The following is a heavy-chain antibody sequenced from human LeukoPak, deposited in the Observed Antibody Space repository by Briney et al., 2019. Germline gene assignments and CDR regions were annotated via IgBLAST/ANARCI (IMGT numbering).Heavy chain of an antibody. J-gene: IGHJ4*02. D-gene: IGHD4-17*01. CDR3: ARDFGDHRIDY. CDR2: IVYSGTT. V-gene: IGHV4-39*01. CDR1: GGSISGSSYY. Sequence: SATLSLPCPVSGGSISGSSYYWGWVRQPPGKGLEWIGSIVYSGTTHYDPSLKSRVTISVDTSKSQFSLRLSSVTAADTAIYYCARDFGDHRIDYWGQGTLVTVSS.